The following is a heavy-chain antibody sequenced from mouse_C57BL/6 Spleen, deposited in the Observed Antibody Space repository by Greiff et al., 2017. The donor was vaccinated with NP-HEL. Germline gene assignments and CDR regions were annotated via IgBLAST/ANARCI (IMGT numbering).Heavy chain of an antibody. Sequence: EVKLVESGEGLVKPGGSLKLSCAASGFTFSSYAMSWVRQTPEKRLEWVAYISSGGDYIYYADTVKGRFTISRDNARNTLYLQMSSLKSEDTAMYYCTRKGYYGSSYAMDYWGQGTSVTVSS. D-gene: IGHD1-1*01. CDR2: ISSGGDYI. V-gene: IGHV5-9-1*02. CDR3: TRKGYYGSSYAMDY. J-gene: IGHJ4*01. CDR1: GFTFSSYA.